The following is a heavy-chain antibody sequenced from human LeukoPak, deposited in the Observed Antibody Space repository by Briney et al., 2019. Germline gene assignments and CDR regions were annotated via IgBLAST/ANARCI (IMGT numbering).Heavy chain of an antibody. CDR1: GFTFSSYA. CDR3: AKGAVTAMAPQPQYYFDS. J-gene: IGHJ4*02. Sequence: PGGSLRLSCAASGFTFSSYAMTWVRQAPGKGLEWVSAISGSGGSTYYADSVKGRFSISRDNSKNTLYLQMNSLRAEDTAVYYCAKGAVTAMAPQPQYYFDSWGQGTLVTVSS. D-gene: IGHD2-21*02. CDR2: ISGSGGST. V-gene: IGHV3-23*01.